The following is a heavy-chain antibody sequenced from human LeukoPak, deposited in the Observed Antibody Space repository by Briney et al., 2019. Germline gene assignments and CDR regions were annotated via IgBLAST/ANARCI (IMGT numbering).Heavy chain of an antibody. CDR2: IKQDGSEK. V-gene: IGHV3-7*01. J-gene: IGHJ4*02. CDR3: ARDMVGGSGAARNEANY. Sequence: PGGSLRLSCAASGFTFSSYWMSWVRQAPGKGLEWVANIKQDGSEKYYVDSVKGRFTISRDNAKNSLYLQMNSLRAEDTAVYYCARDMVGGSGAARNEANYWGQGTLVTVSS. D-gene: IGHD3-10*01. CDR1: GFTFSSYW.